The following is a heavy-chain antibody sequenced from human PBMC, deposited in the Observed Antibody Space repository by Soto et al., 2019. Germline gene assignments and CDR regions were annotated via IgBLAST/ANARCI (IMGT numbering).Heavy chain of an antibody. CDR3: ARGSLWFNAFDI. Sequence: SATLSLTCTVSGGSISSGDYYWSWIRQPPGKGLEWIGYIYYSGSTYYNPSLKSRVTISVDTSKNQFSLKLSSVTAADTAVYYCARGSLWFNAFDIWGQGTMVTVSS. CDR1: GGSISSGDYY. CDR2: IYYSGST. V-gene: IGHV4-30-4*01. D-gene: IGHD3-10*01. J-gene: IGHJ3*02.